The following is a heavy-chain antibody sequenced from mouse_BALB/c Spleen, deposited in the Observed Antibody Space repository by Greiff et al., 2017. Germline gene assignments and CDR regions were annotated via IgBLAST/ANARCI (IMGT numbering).Heavy chain of an antibody. J-gene: IGHJ4*01. D-gene: IGHD1-1*01. Sequence: VQLQQSGPELVKPGASVRISCKASGYTFTSYYIHWVKQRPGQGLEWIGWIYPGNVNTKYNEKFKGKATLTADKSSSTAYMQLSSLTSEDSAVYFCARSTGRSAMDYWGQGTSVTVSS. CDR2: IYPGNVNT. CDR3: ARSTGRSAMDY. CDR1: GYTFTSYY. V-gene: IGHV1S56*01.